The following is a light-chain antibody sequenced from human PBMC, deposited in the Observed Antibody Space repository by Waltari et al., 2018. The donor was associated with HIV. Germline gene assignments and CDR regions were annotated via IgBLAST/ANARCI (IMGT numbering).Light chain of an antibody. Sequence: ETVMTQSPATLSVSPGERGIVSCRASQTIGINLAWYQQNPGQGPRLLIYGASTRATGIPGRFNGTGSETEFTLTISGLQSEDFAIYYCQEYNSWPPRYTFGQGTKVEMK. J-gene: IGKJ2*01. CDR1: QTIGIN. CDR2: GAS. CDR3: QEYNSWPPRYT. V-gene: IGKV3-15*01.